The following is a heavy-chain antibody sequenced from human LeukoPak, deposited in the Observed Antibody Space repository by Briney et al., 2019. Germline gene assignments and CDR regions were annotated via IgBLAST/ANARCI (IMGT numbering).Heavy chain of an antibody. V-gene: IGHV1-8*01. D-gene: IGHD4-17*01. CDR1: GYTFTSYD. CDR3: ARDAADYGDSFDP. Sequence: GASVKVSCNASGYTFTSYDINWVRQATGQGLEWMGWMNPNSGNTGYAQKFQGRVTMTRNTSISTAYMELSSLRSEDTAVYYCARDAADYGDSFDPWGQGTLVTVSS. CDR2: MNPNSGNT. J-gene: IGHJ5*02.